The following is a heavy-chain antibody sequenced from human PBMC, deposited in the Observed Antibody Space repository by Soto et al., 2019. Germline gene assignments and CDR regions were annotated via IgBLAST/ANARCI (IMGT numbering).Heavy chain of an antibody. CDR3: ARDRRWGWVGRDYGMDV. CDR2: INPNSGGT. J-gene: IGHJ6*02. V-gene: IGHV1-2*04. CDR1: GYTFTGYY. Sequence: ASVKVSCKASGYTFTGYYMHWVRQAPGQGLEWMGWINPNSGGTNYAQKFQGWVTMTRDTSISTAYMELSRLRSDDTAVYYCARDRRWGWVGRDYGMDVWGQGTTVTVSS. D-gene: IGHD3-16*01.